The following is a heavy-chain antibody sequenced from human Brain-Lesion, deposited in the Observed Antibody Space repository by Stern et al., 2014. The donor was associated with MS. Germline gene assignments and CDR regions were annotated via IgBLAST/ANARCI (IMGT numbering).Heavy chain of an antibody. Sequence: VQLVQSGPGLVKPSQTLSLTCNVSGGSISSGSDYWSWLRQPVGKGLQWIGRIHPSGSAYYTPSLKSRVTISTDTSKNQFSLELTSATAADTAIYYCASGYRIFDYWGKGILVTVSS. CDR3: ASGYRIFDY. V-gene: IGHV4-61*02. CDR2: IHPSGSA. D-gene: IGHD5-18*01. CDR1: GGSISSGSDY. J-gene: IGHJ4*02.